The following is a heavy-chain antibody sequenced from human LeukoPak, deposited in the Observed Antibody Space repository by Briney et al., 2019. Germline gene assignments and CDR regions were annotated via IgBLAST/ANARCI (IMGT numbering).Heavy chain of an antibody. D-gene: IGHD6-19*01. CDR1: GFTFSSYG. CDR2: IWYGGSNK. Sequence: GGSLRLSCAASGFTFSSYGMHWVRQTPGKGLEWVAVIWYGGSNKYYADSVKGRFTISRDNSKNTLYLQMNSLRAEDTAVYYCAKESAAVAGREVFLDYWGQGTLVTVSS. J-gene: IGHJ4*02. V-gene: IGHV3-30*02. CDR3: AKESAAVAGREVFLDY.